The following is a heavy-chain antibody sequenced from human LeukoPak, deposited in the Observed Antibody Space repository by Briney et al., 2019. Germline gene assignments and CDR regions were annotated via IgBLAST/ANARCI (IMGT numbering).Heavy chain of an antibody. CDR3: ARDLSLTNPDAFDI. Sequence: ASVKVSCKASGYTFTGYYMHWVRQAPGQGLEWMGWINPNSGGTNYAQKFQGRVTMTRGTSISTAYMELSRLRSDDTAVYYCARDLSLTNPDAFDIWGQGTMVTVSS. V-gene: IGHV1-2*02. J-gene: IGHJ3*02. CDR1: GYTFTGYY. D-gene: IGHD4-11*01. CDR2: INPNSGGT.